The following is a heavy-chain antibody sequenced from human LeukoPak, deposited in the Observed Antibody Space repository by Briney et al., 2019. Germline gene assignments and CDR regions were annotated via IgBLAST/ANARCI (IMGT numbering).Heavy chain of an antibody. V-gene: IGHV1-18*01. CDR1: GYTFTSYG. CDR2: ISAYNGNT. D-gene: IGHD3-10*01. Sequence: ASVKVSCKASGYTFTSYGISWLRQAPGQGLEWMGWISAYNGNTNYAQKLQGRVTMTTDTSTSTAYMELRSLRSDDTAVYYCARAPLWFGETNWFDPWGQGTLVTVSS. CDR3: ARAPLWFGETNWFDP. J-gene: IGHJ5*02.